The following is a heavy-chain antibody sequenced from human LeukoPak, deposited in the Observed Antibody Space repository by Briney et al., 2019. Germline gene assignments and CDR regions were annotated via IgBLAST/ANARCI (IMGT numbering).Heavy chain of an antibody. V-gene: IGHV3-33*01. D-gene: IGHD5-12*01. Sequence: PARSLRLACAASGFTFNTFDMHWVRQAPGKGLEWVAVIWYDGSNKYYADSVKGRFTISRDNAENSLYLQMNSLRDEDTAVYYCARAMRSGYDYWGQGTLVTVSS. CDR1: GFTFNTFD. CDR3: ARAMRSGYDY. CDR2: IWYDGSNK. J-gene: IGHJ4*02.